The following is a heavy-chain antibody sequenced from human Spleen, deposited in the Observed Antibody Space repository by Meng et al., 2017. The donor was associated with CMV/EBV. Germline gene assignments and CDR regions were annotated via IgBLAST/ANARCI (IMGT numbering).Heavy chain of an antibody. J-gene: IGHJ4*02. Sequence: GESLKISCKGSGYSFTSYWIGWVRQMPGKGLEFMGIIYPDDSDTRYSPSFQGQVTISADKSFTTAYLQWSYLKASDTAMYYCARLRAEAGIDYWGQGTLVTVSS. V-gene: IGHV5-51*01. CDR3: ARLRAEAGIDY. CDR2: IYPDDSDT. CDR1: GYSFTSYW. D-gene: IGHD6-19*01.